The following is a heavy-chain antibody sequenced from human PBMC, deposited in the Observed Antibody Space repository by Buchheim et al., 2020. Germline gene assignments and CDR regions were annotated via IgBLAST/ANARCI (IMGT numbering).Heavy chain of an antibody. CDR3: ARDREVVILNPYYYYYGLDV. CDR1: GFILSNES. V-gene: IGHV3-21*02. CDR2: ISSSPTYK. D-gene: IGHD5-24*01. Sequence: EVQLVESGGGLVKPGGSLRLSCAASGFILSNESMNWVRQAPGQGLEWVSPISSSPTYKYYADSVKGRFTISRDDAKNSLYLQINSLRPEDTAVYYCARDREVVILNPYYYYYGLDVWGQGTT. J-gene: IGHJ6*02.